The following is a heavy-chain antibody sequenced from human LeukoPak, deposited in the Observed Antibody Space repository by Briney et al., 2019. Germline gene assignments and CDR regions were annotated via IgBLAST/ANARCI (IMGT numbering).Heavy chain of an antibody. Sequence: GGSLRLSCAASGFTFSDHYMTWIRQAPGKGLEWVANIKQDGSEKYYVDSVKGRFTISRDNAKNSLYLQMNSLRAEDTAVYYCARDHRYSYGLDYWGQGTLVTVSS. V-gene: IGHV3-7*01. D-gene: IGHD5-18*01. CDR1: GFTFSDHY. J-gene: IGHJ4*02. CDR2: IKQDGSEK. CDR3: ARDHRYSYGLDY.